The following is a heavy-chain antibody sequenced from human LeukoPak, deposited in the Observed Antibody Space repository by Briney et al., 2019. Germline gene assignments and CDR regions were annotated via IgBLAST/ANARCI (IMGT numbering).Heavy chain of an antibody. D-gene: IGHD6-19*01. V-gene: IGHV1-2*02. CDR2: LIPTSGGT. CDR3: ARVEGVAVAGVNYYGMDV. CDR1: GYTFTGYY. Sequence: ASVKVSCRASGYTFTGYYIHWVRQAPGQALEWMGWLIPTSGGTNYARKFQGRVTMTRDTSISTAYMELSNLRSDDTAMYYCARVEGVAVAGVNYYGMDVWGQGTPVTVSS. J-gene: IGHJ6*02.